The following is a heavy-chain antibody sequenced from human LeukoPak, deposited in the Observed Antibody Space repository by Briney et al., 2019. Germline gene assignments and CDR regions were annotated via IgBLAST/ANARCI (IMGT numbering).Heavy chain of an antibody. CDR3: AREGDTMVRGVLDY. V-gene: IGHV3-30-3*01. CDR1: GFTFSSYA. Sequence: GGPLRLSCAASGFTFSSYAMHWVRQAPGKGLEWVAVISYDGSNKYYADSVKGRFTISRDNSKNTLYLQMNSLRAEDTAVYYCAREGDTMVRGVLDYWGQGTLVTVSS. CDR2: ISYDGSNK. J-gene: IGHJ4*02. D-gene: IGHD3-10*01.